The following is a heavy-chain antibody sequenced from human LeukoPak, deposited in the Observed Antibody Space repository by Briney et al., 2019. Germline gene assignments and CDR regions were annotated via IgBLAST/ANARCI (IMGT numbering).Heavy chain of an antibody. Sequence: GGSLRLSCAASGFTFSSYGMHWVRQAPGKGLEWVAVISYDGSNKYYADSVKGRFTISRDNSKNTLYLQMNSLRAEDTAVYYCAKGVGSWYRDWYFQHWGQGTLVTVSS. CDR1: GFTFSSYG. D-gene: IGHD6-13*01. J-gene: IGHJ1*01. CDR3: AKGVGSWYRDWYFQH. V-gene: IGHV3-30*18. CDR2: ISYDGSNK.